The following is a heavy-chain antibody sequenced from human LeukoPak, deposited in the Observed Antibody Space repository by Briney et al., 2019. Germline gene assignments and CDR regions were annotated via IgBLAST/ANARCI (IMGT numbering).Heavy chain of an antibody. J-gene: IGHJ4*02. V-gene: IGHV3-74*01. CDR1: GFTFSSYW. CDR2: INSDGSST. CDR3: VRDYITLDYFDY. D-gene: IGHD3-10*01. Sequence: GGSLRLSCAASGFTFSSYWMHWVRQAPGKGLVWVSRINSDGSSTSYADSVKGRFTISRDNAKNTLYLQMSSLRAEDTAVYYCVRDYITLDYFDYWGQGTLVTVSS.